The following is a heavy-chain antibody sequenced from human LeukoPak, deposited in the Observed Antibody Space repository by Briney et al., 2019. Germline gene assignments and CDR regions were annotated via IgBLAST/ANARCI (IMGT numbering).Heavy chain of an antibody. V-gene: IGHV1-69*13. CDR3: ARDGGGSGTFDY. CDR1: GGTFSSYA. D-gene: IGHD3-3*01. CDR2: IIPIFGTA. Sequence: ASVKVSCKASGGTFSSYAISWVRQAPGQGLEWMGGIIPIFGTANYAQKFQGRVTITADESTSTAYMELSSLRSEDTAVYYCARDGGGSGTFDYWGQGTLVTVSS. J-gene: IGHJ4*02.